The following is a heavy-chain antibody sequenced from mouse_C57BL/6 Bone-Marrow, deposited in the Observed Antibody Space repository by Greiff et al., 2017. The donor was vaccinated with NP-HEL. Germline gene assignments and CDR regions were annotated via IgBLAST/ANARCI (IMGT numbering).Heavy chain of an antibody. J-gene: IGHJ4*01. CDR3: ARPVYYGSSAMDY. CDR1: GFTFSSYG. Sequence: EVQLVESGGDLVKPGGSLKLSCAASGFTFSSYGMSWVRQTPDKRLEWVATISSGGSYTSYPESVKGRFTISRANAKNTLYLQMSSLKSEDTAMYYCARPVYYGSSAMDYWGQGTSVTVSS. D-gene: IGHD1-1*01. CDR2: ISSGGSYT. V-gene: IGHV5-6*01.